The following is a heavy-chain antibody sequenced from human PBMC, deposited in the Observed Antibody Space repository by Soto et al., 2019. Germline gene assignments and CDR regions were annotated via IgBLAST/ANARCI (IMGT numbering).Heavy chain of an antibody. V-gene: IGHV3-73*01. CDR2: IRSKVNNYAT. J-gene: IGHJ4*02. D-gene: IGHD4-17*01. Sequence: EVQLVESGGGLVQPGGSLKLSCAASGFTFSGSAMHWVRQASGKGLEWIGRIRSKVNNYATTYAASMEGRFTISRDDSKNTAYLQMNSPKTEDTAVYYCISMTTVTSFSDYWGKGTLVTFSS. CDR3: ISMTTVTSFSDY. CDR1: GFTFSGSA.